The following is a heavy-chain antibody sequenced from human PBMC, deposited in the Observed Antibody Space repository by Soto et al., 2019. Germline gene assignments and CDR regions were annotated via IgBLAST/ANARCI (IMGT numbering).Heavy chain of an antibody. D-gene: IGHD6-13*01. CDR3: ARDLLYSTRSTVRFDI. CDR1: GYTFTNYG. V-gene: IGHV1-18*01. Sequence: VQLVQSGVEVKKPGASVKVSCKASGYTFTNYGISWVRQAPGQRLEWMGWINTYNANTNYAQKVQGRVTLTTETSTSTAYMELRSLRPDDTAVYYCARDLLYSTRSTVRFDIWGQGTMLTVSS. J-gene: IGHJ3*02. CDR2: INTYNANT.